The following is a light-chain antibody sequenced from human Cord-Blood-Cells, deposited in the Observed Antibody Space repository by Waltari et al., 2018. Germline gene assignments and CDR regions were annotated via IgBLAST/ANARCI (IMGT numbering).Light chain of an antibody. CDR1: SSDVGSYNL. CDR2: EGS. J-gene: IGLJ3*02. Sequence: QSALTQPASVSGSPGQSIPISCTGTSSDVGSYNLVSWYQQHPGNAPKLMIYEGSKRPSGVSNRFSGSKSGNTASLTISGLQAEDEADYYCCSYAGSSTPYWVFGGGTKLTVL. V-gene: IGLV2-23*01. CDR3: CSYAGSSTPYWV.